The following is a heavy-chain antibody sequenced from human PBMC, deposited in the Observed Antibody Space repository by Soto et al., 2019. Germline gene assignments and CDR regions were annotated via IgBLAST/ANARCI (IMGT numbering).Heavy chain of an antibody. D-gene: IGHD3-3*01. V-gene: IGHV3-72*01. CDR2: SRNKANSYTT. Sequence: EVQLVESGGGLVQPGGSLRLSCAASGFTFSDHYIDWVRQAPGKGLEWVGRSRNKANSYTTEYAASVKGRFTISRDDSNYSLYLQMNSLKTEDAAVYYCARGLWSGYHPYYDMDVWVQGTTVTVSS. CDR1: GFTFSDHY. CDR3: ARGLWSGYHPYYDMDV. J-gene: IGHJ6*02.